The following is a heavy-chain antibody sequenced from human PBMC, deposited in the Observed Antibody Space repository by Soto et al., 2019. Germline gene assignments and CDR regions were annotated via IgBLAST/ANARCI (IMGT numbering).Heavy chain of an antibody. J-gene: IGHJ6*02. CDR1: GYTFTSYG. Sequence: VASVKVSCKASGYTFTSYGISWVRQAPGQGLEWMGWISAYNGNTNYAQKLQGRVTMTTDTSTTTAYMELRSLSSNDTAIYYCAMVDVYVTPSPQDVWGQGTKVTVSS. D-gene: IGHD3-16*01. V-gene: IGHV1-18*01. CDR2: ISAYNGNT. CDR3: AMVDVYVTPSPQDV.